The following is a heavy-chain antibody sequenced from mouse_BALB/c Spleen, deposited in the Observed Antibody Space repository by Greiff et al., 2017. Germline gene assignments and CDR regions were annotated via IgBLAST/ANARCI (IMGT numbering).Heavy chain of an antibody. Sequence: EVHLVESGGDLVKPVGSLKLSCAASGFTFSSYGMSWVRQTPDKRLEWVATISSGGSYTYYPDSVKGRFTISRDNAKNTLYLQMSSLKSEDTAMYYCARRDYYGMDYWGQGTSVTVSS. J-gene: IGHJ4*01. V-gene: IGHV5-6*01. CDR3: ARRDYYGMDY. CDR2: ISSGGSYT. CDR1: GFTFSSYG.